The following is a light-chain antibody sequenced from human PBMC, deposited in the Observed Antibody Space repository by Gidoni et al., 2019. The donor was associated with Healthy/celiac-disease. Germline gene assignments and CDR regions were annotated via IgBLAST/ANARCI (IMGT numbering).Light chain of an antibody. CDR1: QSISSY. Sequence: DIQMTQYPSSLSASVGDRVTITCRASQSISSYLNWYQQKPGKAHKLLIYAASSLQRGVPSRFSGSGSGTDFTLTISSLQPEDFATYYCQQSYSTPRTFGQGTKVEIK. CDR2: AAS. V-gene: IGKV1-39*01. J-gene: IGKJ1*01. CDR3: QQSYSTPRT.